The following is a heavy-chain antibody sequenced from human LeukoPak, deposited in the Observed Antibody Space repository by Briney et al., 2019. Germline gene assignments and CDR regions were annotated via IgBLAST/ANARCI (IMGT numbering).Heavy chain of an antibody. Sequence: SETLSLTCTVSGGSISSYYWSWIRQPPGKGLEWIGYIYYSGSTNYNPSLKSRVTISVDTSKNQFSLKLSSVTAADTAVYYCARGESSGNFDYWGQGTLVTVSS. D-gene: IGHD3-22*01. CDR3: ARGESSGNFDY. CDR1: GGSISSYY. V-gene: IGHV4-59*01. J-gene: IGHJ4*02. CDR2: IYYSGST.